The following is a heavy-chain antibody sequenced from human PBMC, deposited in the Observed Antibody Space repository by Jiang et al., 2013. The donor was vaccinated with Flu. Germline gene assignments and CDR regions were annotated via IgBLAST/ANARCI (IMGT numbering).Heavy chain of an antibody. V-gene: IGHV4-59*12. D-gene: IGHD3-10*01. CDR2: FIPVGTP. CDR3: ARRVDVSGKYPLLNWFDP. CDR1: STYN. J-gene: IGHJ5*02. Sequence: STYNWNWIRQTSREGVWNGLHIFIPVGTPATTLLQPSLKSRVTISLDTSKNQFSLRLSSVTAADTAVYYCARRVDVSGKYPLLNWFDPWGQGILVTVSS.